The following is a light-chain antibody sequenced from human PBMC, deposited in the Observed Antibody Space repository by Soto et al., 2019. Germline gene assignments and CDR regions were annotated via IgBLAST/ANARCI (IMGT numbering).Light chain of an antibody. V-gene: IGKV1-9*01. CDR3: QQLDSYPIT. CDR2: DAS. CDR1: QGISSF. Sequence: DIQLTQSPSFLSASVGDRVTITCRASQGISSFLAWYQEKPGEAPKLLIYDASTLQSGVPSRFSGSGSGTDFTLTISSLQPEDFATYYCQQLDSYPITFGQGTRLEIK. J-gene: IGKJ5*01.